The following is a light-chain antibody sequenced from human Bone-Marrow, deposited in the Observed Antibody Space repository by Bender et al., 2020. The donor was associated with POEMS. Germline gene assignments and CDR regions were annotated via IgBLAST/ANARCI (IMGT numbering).Light chain of an antibody. Sequence: QSALTQPPSASGSPGQSVTISCTGTTNDIGSFNDVSWYQQQPSEAPKLIIYEVTKRPSGVSDRFSGSNSGNTASLTISGLQAEDEADYYCCSYVGSTTSVFGGGTKLTVL. CDR1: TNDIGSFND. J-gene: IGLJ3*02. CDR3: CSYVGSTTSV. CDR2: EVT. V-gene: IGLV2-23*02.